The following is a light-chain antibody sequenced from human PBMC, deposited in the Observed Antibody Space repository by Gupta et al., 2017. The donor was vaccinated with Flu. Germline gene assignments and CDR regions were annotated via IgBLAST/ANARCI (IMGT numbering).Light chain of an antibody. CDR3: SSYTSSSTLYV. CDR1: SSDVGGYNY. J-gene: IGLJ1*01. Sequence: TISCSGTSSDVGGYNYVSWYQQHPGKAPKLMIYDVSNRPSGVSNRFSGSKSGNTAALTIAGLQAEDEADYYCSSYTSSSTLYVFGTGTKVTVL. V-gene: IGLV2-14*04. CDR2: DVS.